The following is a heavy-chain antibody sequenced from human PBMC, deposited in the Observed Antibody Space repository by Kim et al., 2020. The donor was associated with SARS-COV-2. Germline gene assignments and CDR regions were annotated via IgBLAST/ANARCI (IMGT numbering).Heavy chain of an antibody. CDR3: ARGELALGFDS. D-gene: IGHD1-7*01. Sequence: STHYNPSLKRRLTILGDNSKNQFSLRLSSVTAADTAVYYCARGELALGFDSWGQGTLVTVSS. J-gene: IGHJ4*02. CDR2: ST. V-gene: IGHV4-4*02.